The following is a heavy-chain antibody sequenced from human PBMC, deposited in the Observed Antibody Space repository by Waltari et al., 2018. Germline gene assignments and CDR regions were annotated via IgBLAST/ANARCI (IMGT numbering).Heavy chain of an antibody. J-gene: IGHJ4*02. V-gene: IGHV3-74*01. D-gene: IGHD5-18*01. Sequence: EVRLEESGGGLVQPGGSVGPSCAASGFPFSSYWMHWVRQAPGKGLVWVSRIDDDGSGTTYADSVMGRFTISRDNAKNTVYLEMNSLRAEDTAVYYCSRSPAGYSRSDYWGQGTLVTVSS. CDR2: IDDDGSGT. CDR1: GFPFSSYW. CDR3: SRSPAGYSRSDY.